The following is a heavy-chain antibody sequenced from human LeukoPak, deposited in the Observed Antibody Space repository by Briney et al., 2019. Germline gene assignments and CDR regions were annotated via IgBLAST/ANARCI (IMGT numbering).Heavy chain of an antibody. D-gene: IGHD6-6*01. Sequence: PGGSLRLSCAASGFSFSNYGFDWVRQAPGKGLEWVAFIHYDESTRYYGDSVKGRFTISRDNSKNTLYLQINSLRAEDTAVYYCARRPFDYWGQGTLVTVSS. CDR3: ARRPFDY. J-gene: IGHJ4*02. CDR2: IHYDESTR. CDR1: GFSFSNYG. V-gene: IGHV3-30*02.